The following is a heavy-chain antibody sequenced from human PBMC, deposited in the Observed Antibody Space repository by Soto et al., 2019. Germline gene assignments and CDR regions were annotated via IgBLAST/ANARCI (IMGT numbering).Heavy chain of an antibody. CDR1: GGSISSSNW. CDR3: ASYSGSYNWGAFDI. V-gene: IGHV4-4*02. J-gene: IGHJ3*02. D-gene: IGHD1-26*01. CDR2: IYHSGST. Sequence: LSLTCAVSGGSISSSNWWSWVRQPPGKGLEWIGEIYHSGSTNYNPSLKSRVTISVDKSKNQFSLKLSSVTAADTAVYYCASYSGSYNWGAFDIWGQGTMVTVS.